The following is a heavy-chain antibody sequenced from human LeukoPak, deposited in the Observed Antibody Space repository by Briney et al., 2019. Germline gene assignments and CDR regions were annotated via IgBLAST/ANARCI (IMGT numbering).Heavy chain of an antibody. V-gene: IGHV3-53*01. CDR3: ARGSPLFYTVTTYFDY. CDR2: IYTGGNT. CDR1: GFSVSNMY. J-gene: IGHJ4*02. D-gene: IGHD4-17*01. Sequence: QPGGSLRLSCAASGFSVSNMYMIWVRQAPGKGLERVSAIYTGGNTYYADSVKGRFTISRDNSKNTLYLQMNSLRAEDTAVYYCARGSPLFYTVTTYFDYWGQGTLVTVSS.